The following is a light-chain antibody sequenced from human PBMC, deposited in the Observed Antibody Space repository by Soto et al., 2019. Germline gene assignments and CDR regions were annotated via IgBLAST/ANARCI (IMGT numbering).Light chain of an antibody. CDR2: NAS. J-gene: IGKJ4*01. CDR3: QQRRNWPLT. CDR1: QSGGNF. Sequence: EIVLAQSPATLSLSPGERATLSCRASQSGGNFLAWYQHKPGQAPRLLILNASTRATGIPPRFSGSGSGTDFTLTISRLEPEDFAGYSCQQRRNWPLTFGGGTKVEIK. V-gene: IGKV3-11*01.